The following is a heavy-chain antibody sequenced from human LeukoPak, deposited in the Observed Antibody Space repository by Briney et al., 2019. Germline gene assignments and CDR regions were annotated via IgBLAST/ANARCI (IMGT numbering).Heavy chain of an antibody. CDR1: GGSFSGYY. J-gene: IGHJ4*02. V-gene: IGHV4-34*01. CDR2: INHSGST. D-gene: IGHD6-6*01. Sequence: SETLSLTCAVYGGSFSGYYWSWIRQPPGKGLEWIGEINHSGSTNYNPSLKSRVTISVDTSKNQFSLRLSPVTAADTAIYYCARESSTSQTNLFDYWGQGTLVTVSS. CDR3: ARESSTSQTNLFDY.